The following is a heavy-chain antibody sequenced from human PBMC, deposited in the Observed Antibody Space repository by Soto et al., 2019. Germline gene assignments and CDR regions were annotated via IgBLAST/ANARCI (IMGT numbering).Heavy chain of an antibody. Sequence: GGSLRLSCAASGFTFSSYGMHWVRQAPGKGLEWVAVIWYDGSNKYYADSVKGRFTISRDNSKNTLYLQMNSLRAEDTAVYYCARDLGRSWPRIYYYYYGMDVWGQGTTVTVSS. V-gene: IGHV3-33*01. CDR2: IWYDGSNK. CDR3: ARDLGRSWPRIYYYYYGMDV. J-gene: IGHJ6*02. D-gene: IGHD6-13*01. CDR1: GFTFSSYG.